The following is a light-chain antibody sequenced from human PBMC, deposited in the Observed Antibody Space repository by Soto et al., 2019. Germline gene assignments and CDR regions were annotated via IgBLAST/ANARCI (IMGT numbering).Light chain of an antibody. J-gene: IGLJ1*01. CDR3: CSYAGSYTHYV. CDR1: SSDVGGYNY. CDR2: AVT. Sequence: QSALTQPRSVSGSPGQSVTISCTGTSSDVGGYNYVSWYQQYPGKAPKVMIYAVTKRPSGVPDRISGSKSGSTASLTISGLQAEDEADYYCCSYAGSYTHYVFGTGTKLTVL. V-gene: IGLV2-11*01.